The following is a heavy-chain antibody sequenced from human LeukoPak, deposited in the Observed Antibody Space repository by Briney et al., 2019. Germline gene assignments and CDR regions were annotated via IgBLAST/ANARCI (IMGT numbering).Heavy chain of an antibody. CDR3: ARDRNSDEAFDY. CDR1: GGSISSGDYY. Sequence: SQTLSLTCTVSGGSISSGDYYWSWIRQPPGKGLEWIGYIYYSGSTYYNPSLKSRATISVDTSKNQFSLKLSSVTAADTAVYYCARDRNSDEAFDYWGQGTLVTVSS. V-gene: IGHV4-30-4*01. CDR2: IYYSGST. D-gene: IGHD4-23*01. J-gene: IGHJ4*02.